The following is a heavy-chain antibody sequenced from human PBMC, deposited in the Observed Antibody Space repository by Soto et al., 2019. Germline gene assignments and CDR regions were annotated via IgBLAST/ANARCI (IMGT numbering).Heavy chain of an antibody. J-gene: IGHJ4*02. CDR1: GFKFSNYA. CDR3: AKDRRAGGNSAFYFDF. CDR2: ISATGGGT. D-gene: IGHD3-16*01. Sequence: EVQMLASGGGLGQPGGSLRLSCADSGFKFSNYAMSWVRQAPGKGLEWVSLISATGGGTYYADSVKGRFTISRDNSHNTLYLQVHSLTAEDTAVYYCAKDRRAGGNSAFYFDFWGQGAQVTVSS. V-gene: IGHV3-23*01.